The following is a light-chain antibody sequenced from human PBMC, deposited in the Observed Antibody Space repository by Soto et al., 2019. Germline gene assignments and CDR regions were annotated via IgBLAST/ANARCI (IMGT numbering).Light chain of an antibody. CDR2: SAS. CDR3: QKYDSAPRT. J-gene: IGKJ1*01. V-gene: IGKV1-27*01. CDR1: QAINSY. Sequence: DFQMTQSPSSLSASVGVRVTITCRASQAINSYLAWYQQKPGKVPKLMIYSASTLQSGVPSRFSGSGSGTEFTLTISSLQPEDVATYYCQKYDSAPRTFGQGTKVEIK.